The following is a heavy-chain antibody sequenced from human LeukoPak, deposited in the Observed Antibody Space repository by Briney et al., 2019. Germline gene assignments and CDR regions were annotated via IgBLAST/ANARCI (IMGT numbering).Heavy chain of an antibody. J-gene: IGHJ4*02. CDR2: ISSSSSTI. V-gene: IGHV3-48*01. Sequence: GGSLRLSCAASGFTVSSNYMSWVRQAPGKGLEWVSYISSSSSTIYYADSVKGRFTISRDNAKNSLYLQMNSLRAEDTAVYYCARGFDYGGNGGDYWGQGTLVTVSS. CDR1: GFTVSSNY. CDR3: ARGFDYGGNGGDY. D-gene: IGHD4-23*01.